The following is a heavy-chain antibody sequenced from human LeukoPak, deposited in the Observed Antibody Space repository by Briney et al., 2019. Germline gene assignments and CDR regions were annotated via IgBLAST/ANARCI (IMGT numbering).Heavy chain of an antibody. CDR2: ISGSGGST. D-gene: IGHD3-22*01. CDR3: AKMEDSSGSNDY. J-gene: IGHJ4*02. V-gene: IGHV3-23*01. Sequence: GGSLRLSCAASGFTFSSYAMSWVRQAPGKGLEWVSAISGSGGSTYYADSVKGRFTISRDISKNTLYLQMNSLRAEDTAVYYCAKMEDSSGSNDYWGQGTLVTVSS. CDR1: GFTFSSYA.